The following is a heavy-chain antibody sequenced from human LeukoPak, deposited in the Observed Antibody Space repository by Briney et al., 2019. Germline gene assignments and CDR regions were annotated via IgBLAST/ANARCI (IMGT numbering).Heavy chain of an antibody. CDR1: GYTFTGYY. CDR3: ARDAWSGYYTYYYYGMDV. J-gene: IGHJ6*02. V-gene: IGHV1-18*04. D-gene: IGHD3-3*01. CDR2: ISAYNGNT. Sequence: GASVKVSCKASGYTFTGYYMHWVRQAPGQGLEWMGWISAYNGNTNYAQKLQGRVTMTTDTSTSTAYMELRSLRSDDTAVYYCARDAWSGYYTYYYYGMDVWGQGTTVTVSS.